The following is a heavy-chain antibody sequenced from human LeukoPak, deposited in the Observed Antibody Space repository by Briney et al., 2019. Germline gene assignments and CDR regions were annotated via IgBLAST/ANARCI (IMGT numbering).Heavy chain of an antibody. CDR2: IYYSGST. CDR1: GGSMSSYY. CDR3: ARDRGRDGYSLDY. J-gene: IGHJ4*02. Sequence: SSETLSLTCTVSGGSMSSYYWSWIRQPPGKGLEWIGYIYYSGSTNYNPSLKSRVTISVDTSKNHFSLKLSSVTAADTAVYYCARDRGRDGYSLDYWGQGTLVTVSS. D-gene: IGHD5-24*01. V-gene: IGHV4-59*01.